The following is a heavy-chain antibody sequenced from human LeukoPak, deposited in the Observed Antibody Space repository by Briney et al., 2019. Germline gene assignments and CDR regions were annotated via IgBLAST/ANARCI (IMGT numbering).Heavy chain of an antibody. V-gene: IGHV3-53*01. D-gene: IGHD2-2*01. Sequence: GGSLRLSCAASGFTVSSNYLSWVRQAPGKGLEWVSVIYSGGSTYYADSVKGRFTISRDNSRSTLYLQMNNLRAEDTAVYYCAKVPELYCSSTSCYLDYWGQGTLVTVSS. CDR2: IYSGGST. J-gene: IGHJ4*02. CDR1: GFTVSSNY. CDR3: AKVPELYCSSTSCYLDY.